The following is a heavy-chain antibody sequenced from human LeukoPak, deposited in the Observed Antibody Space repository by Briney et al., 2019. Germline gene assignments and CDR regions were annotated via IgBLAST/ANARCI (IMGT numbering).Heavy chain of an antibody. CDR2: INHSGST. Sequence: SETLSLTCAVYGGSFSGYYWSWIRQPPGKGLEWIGEINHSGSTNYNPSLKSRVTISVDTSKNQFSLKLSSVTAADTAVYYCARGSWSYFDYWGQGTLVTVSS. CDR3: ARGSWSYFDY. CDR1: GGSFSGYY. D-gene: IGHD2-8*02. J-gene: IGHJ4*02. V-gene: IGHV4-34*01.